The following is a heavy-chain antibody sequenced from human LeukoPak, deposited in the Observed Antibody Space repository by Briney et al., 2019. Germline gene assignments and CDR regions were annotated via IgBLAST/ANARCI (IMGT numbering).Heavy chain of an antibody. D-gene: IGHD3-10*01. CDR1: GFTFSSYG. J-gene: IGHJ4*02. CDR3: TRDGSGKWPIGY. Sequence: GGSLRLSCAASGFTFSSYGMNWVRQAPGKGLEWVSSISQGSSFIYYADSVKGRFTISRDNAKNSVFLQMNSLRAEDTAVYYCTRDGSGKWPIGYWGQGTLVTVSS. CDR2: ISQGSSFI. V-gene: IGHV3-21*01.